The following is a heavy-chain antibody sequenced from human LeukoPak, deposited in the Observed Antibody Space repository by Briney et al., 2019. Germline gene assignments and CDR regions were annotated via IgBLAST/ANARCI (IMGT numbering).Heavy chain of an antibody. D-gene: IGHD2-2*02. CDR2: IRYDGSNK. V-gene: IGHV3-30*02. J-gene: IGHJ4*02. CDR1: GFTFSSYA. CDR3: AKEYCSSTSCYTELAGY. Sequence: GGSLRLSCAASGFTFSSYAMSWVRQAPGKGLEWVAFIRYDGSNKYYADSVKGRFTISRDNSKNTLYLQMNSLRAEDTAVYYCAKEYCSSTSCYTELAGYWGQGTLVTVSS.